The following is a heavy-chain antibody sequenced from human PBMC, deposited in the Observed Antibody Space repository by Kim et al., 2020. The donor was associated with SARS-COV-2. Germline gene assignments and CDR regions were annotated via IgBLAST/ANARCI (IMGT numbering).Heavy chain of an antibody. Sequence: SETLSLTCAVYGGSFSGYYWSWIRQPPGKGLEWIGEINHSGSTNYNPSLKSRVTISVDTSKNQFSLKLSSVTAADTAVYYCARGRVRYQLLDFDYWGQGTLVTVSS. J-gene: IGHJ4*02. CDR3: ARGRVRYQLLDFDY. CDR1: GGSFSGYY. V-gene: IGHV4-34*01. CDR2: INHSGST. D-gene: IGHD2-2*01.